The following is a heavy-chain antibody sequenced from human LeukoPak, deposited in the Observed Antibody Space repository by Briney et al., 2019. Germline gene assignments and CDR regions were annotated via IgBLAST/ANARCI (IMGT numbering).Heavy chain of an antibody. Sequence: PGGSLRLSCAASGFTFDDYAMHWVRQAPGKGLEWVSGISWNSGSIGYADSVKGRFTISRDNAKNSLYLQMNSLRAEDTALYYCAKDEAWAGGIDYWGQGTLVTVSS. V-gene: IGHV3-9*01. CDR1: GFTFDDYA. CDR2: ISWNSGSI. CDR3: AKDEAWAGGIDY. D-gene: IGHD3/OR15-3a*01. J-gene: IGHJ4*02.